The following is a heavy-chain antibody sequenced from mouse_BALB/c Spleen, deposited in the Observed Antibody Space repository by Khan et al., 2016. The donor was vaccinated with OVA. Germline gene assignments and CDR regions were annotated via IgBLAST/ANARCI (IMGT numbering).Heavy chain of an antibody. V-gene: IGHV1S137*01. D-gene: IGHD3-3*01. Sequence: QVQLQQSGPELVRPGVSVKISCKGSGYTFTDYSMHWVKQSHAKSLEWIGVISTDSVNTNYNQKFKGKATLTVDKSSSTAYMELARMTSEDSAIYYCAIRDDLDYWGQGTTLTVSS. CDR2: ISTDSVNT. CDR1: GYTFTDYS. CDR3: AIRDDLDY. J-gene: IGHJ2*01.